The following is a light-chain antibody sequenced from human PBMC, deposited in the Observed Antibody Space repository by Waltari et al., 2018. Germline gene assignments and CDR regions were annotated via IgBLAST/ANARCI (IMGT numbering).Light chain of an antibody. Sequence: EIVLTQSPGTLSLSQGERATLSCRASQSVSSSYFAWYQQKPGQAPRVLIHGASNRATGIPDRFSGSGSGTDFTLTISRLEPEDFAVYYCQQYGSSPWTFGQGTKVEIK. J-gene: IGKJ1*01. CDR2: GAS. CDR1: QSVSSSY. V-gene: IGKV3-20*01. CDR3: QQYGSSPWT.